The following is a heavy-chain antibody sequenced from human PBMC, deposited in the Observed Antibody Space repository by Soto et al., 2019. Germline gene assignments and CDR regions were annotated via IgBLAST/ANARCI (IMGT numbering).Heavy chain of an antibody. D-gene: IGHD6-13*01. J-gene: IGHJ4*02. CDR1: GFTFSSYD. CDR2: ISYDGSNT. CDR3: ARDSNSQQLHHSDY. V-gene: IGHV3-30-3*01. Sequence: GGSLRLSCAASGFTFSSYDMHWVRQAPGKGLEWVAVISYDGSNTYYADSVKGRFTISRDNSKNTLYLQMNSLRAADTAVYYCARDSNSQQLHHSDYWGQGTLVTVSS.